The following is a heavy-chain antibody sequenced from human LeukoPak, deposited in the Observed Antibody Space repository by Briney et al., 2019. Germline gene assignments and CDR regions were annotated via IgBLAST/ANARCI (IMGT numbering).Heavy chain of an antibody. Sequence: SETLSLTCTVSGGSISSSSYYWGWIRQPPGKGLEWIGSIYYSGSTYYNPSLKSRVTISVDTSKNQFSLKLSSVTAADTAVYYCARDQIICSGGSCYSGHPFDYWGQGTLVTVSS. CDR1: GGSISSSSYY. CDR2: IYYSGST. V-gene: IGHV4-39*07. CDR3: ARDQIICSGGSCYSGHPFDY. J-gene: IGHJ4*02. D-gene: IGHD2-15*01.